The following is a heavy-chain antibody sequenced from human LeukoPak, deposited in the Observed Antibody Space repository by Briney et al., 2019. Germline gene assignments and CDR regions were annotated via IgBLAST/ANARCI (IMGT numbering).Heavy chain of an antibody. CDR3: AKGLGGSCYSAGDY. V-gene: IGHV3-23*01. J-gene: IGHJ4*02. D-gene: IGHD2-15*01. CDR2: ISGSDSST. Sequence: GGSLRLSCAASGFTFSTYAMTWVRQAPGKGMEWVSTISGSDSSTYYADSVKGRFTISRDNSRNTLYLQMNSLRAEDTAVYYCAKGLGGSCYSAGDYWGQGILITVSS. CDR1: GFTFSTYA.